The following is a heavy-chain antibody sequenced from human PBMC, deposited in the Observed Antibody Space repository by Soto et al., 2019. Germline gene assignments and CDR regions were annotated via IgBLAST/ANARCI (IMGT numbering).Heavy chain of an antibody. V-gene: IGHV1-8*01. D-gene: IGHD1-1*01. CDR1: GYTFTSYD. CDR2: MNPNTGNS. CDR3: ARRAETNGWNGFGADKYYFNF. Sequence: ASVKVSCKASGYTFTSYDIYWVRQATGQGLEWMGWMNPNTGNSGYAQKFQGRVTMTSDTSISTAHMELSSLRSEDTAVYYCARRAETNGWNGFGADKYYFNFWGQGTLVTVSS. J-gene: IGHJ4*02.